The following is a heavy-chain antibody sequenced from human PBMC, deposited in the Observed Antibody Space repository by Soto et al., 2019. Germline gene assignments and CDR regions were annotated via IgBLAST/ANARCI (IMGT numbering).Heavy chain of an antibody. CDR1: GGSFNSFA. CDR3: ARDPGTYYVSSGYYYPPYSYGMDV. J-gene: IGHJ6*02. CDR2: IIPIFGTT. Sequence: SVKVSCKASGGSFNSFAIAWVRQAPGQGLEWMGGIIPIFGTTNYAQKIQGRVTITADESTSTAYMELSSLRSDDTAVYYCARDPGTYYVSSGYYYPPYSYGMDVWGQRTTVTVSS. D-gene: IGHD3-22*01. V-gene: IGHV1-69*13.